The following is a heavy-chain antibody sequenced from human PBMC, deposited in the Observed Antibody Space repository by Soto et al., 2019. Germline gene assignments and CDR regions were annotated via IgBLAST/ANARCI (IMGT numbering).Heavy chain of an antibody. Sequence: ASETLSLTCTVSGVSVSGSYYWSWIRQPPGKALEWIGYIHHSGSTKYNPSLKSRVTMSVDTSKNQFSLRLMSVTAPDTAVYYCARAEYSRGWYPFDYWGQGALVTVSS. V-gene: IGHV4-61*01. J-gene: IGHJ4*02. CDR2: IHHSGST. D-gene: IGHD6-19*01. CDR1: GVSVSGSYY. CDR3: ARAEYSRGWYPFDY.